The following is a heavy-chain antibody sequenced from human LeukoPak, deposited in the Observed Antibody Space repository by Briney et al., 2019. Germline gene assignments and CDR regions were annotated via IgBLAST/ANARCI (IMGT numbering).Heavy chain of an antibody. Sequence: SETLSLTCTVSGGSISSGSYYWSWIRQPAGKGLEWIGRVYTSGSTNYNPSLKSRVTISVDTSKNQFSLNLSSVTAADTAVYYCARHWSYWGQGTLVTVSS. V-gene: IGHV4-61*02. J-gene: IGHJ4*02. CDR3: ARHWSY. CDR2: VYTSGST. CDR1: GGSISSGSYY.